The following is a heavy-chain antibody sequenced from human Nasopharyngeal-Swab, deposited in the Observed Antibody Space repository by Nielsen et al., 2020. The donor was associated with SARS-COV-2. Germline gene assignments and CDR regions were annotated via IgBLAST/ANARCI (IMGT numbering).Heavy chain of an antibody. CDR1: GFTFSSYS. CDR3: ARDVVVETYYYYYMDV. Sequence: GGSLRLSCAASGFTFSSYSMNWVRQAPGKGLEWVSYISSSSTIYYADSVKGRSTISRDNAKNSLYLQMNSLRAEDTAVYYCARDVVVETYYYYYMDVWGKGTTVTVSS. V-gene: IGHV3-48*01. J-gene: IGHJ6*03. D-gene: IGHD2-2*01. CDR2: ISSSSTI.